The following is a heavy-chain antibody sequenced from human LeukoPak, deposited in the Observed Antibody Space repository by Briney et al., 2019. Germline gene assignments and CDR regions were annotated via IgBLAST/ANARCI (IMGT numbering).Heavy chain of an antibody. V-gene: IGHV4-61*02. Sequence: SETLSLTCTGSGGSISSGRYYWSWIRQPAGKGLEWIGRIYTSGSTNYNPSLKSRVTISVDTSKNQFSLKLTSVTAADTALYYCARTKLYCSGGSCYSSLDYWGQGTLVTVSS. CDR1: GGSISSGRYY. D-gene: IGHD2-15*01. J-gene: IGHJ4*02. CDR3: ARTKLYCSGGSCYSSLDY. CDR2: IYTSGST.